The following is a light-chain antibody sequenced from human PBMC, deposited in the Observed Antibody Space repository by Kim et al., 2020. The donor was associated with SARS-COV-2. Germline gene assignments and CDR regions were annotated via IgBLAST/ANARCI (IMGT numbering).Light chain of an antibody. CDR3: QAWDSSTEV. Sequence: SVSPGQTASITCSGDKLGDKYACWYQQKPGQSPVLVIYQDSKRPSGITERFSGPNSGNTATLTISGTQAMDEADYYCQAWDSSTEVFGGGTQLTVL. V-gene: IGLV3-1*01. CDR2: QDS. CDR1: KLGDKY. J-gene: IGLJ2*01.